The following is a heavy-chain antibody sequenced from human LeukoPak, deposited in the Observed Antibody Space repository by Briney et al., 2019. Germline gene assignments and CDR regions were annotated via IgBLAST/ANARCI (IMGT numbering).Heavy chain of an antibody. CDR3: ARAKNPYYYYYYMDF. V-gene: IGHV4-38-2*01. Sequence: NPSETQSLTCAVSGYSISSGHYWVWIRQPPGKGLEYIGNIYHSGSSHYNPSLKSRVTISVDTSNNQFSLKLSSVTAADTAVYYCARAKNPYYYYYYMDFWGRGTTVTVSS. CDR1: GYSISSGHY. CDR2: IYHSGSS. J-gene: IGHJ6*03.